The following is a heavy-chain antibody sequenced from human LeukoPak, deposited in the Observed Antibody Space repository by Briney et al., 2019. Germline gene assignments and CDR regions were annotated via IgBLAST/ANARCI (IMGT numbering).Heavy chain of an antibody. J-gene: IGHJ3*02. V-gene: IGHV3-7*01. D-gene: IGHD6-25*01. CDR2: IKQDGSEK. CDR3: ARAGRLDAFDI. Sequence: GGSLRLSCAASGFTFSSYWMSLVLQAPGKGLEWVANIKQDGSEKYYVDSVKGRFTISRDNAKNSLYLQMNSLRAEDTAVYYCARAGRLDAFDIWGQGTMVTVSS. CDR1: GFTFSSYW.